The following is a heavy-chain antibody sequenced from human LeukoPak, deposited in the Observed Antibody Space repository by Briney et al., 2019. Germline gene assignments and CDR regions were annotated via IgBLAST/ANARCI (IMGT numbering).Heavy chain of an antibody. V-gene: IGHV1-46*01. J-gene: IGHJ3*02. CDR2: INPSGGST. Sequence: GASVKVSCKASGYTFTSYYMHWVRQAPGQGLEWMGIINPSGGSTSYAQKFQGRVTMTRDTSTSTVYMDLSSLRSEDTAVYYCASGYGAQGAFDIWGQGTMVTVSS. CDR3: ASGYGAQGAFDI. D-gene: IGHD5-18*01. CDR1: GYTFTSYY.